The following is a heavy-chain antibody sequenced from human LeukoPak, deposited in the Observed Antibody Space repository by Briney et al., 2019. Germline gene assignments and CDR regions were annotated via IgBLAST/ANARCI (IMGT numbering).Heavy chain of an antibody. V-gene: IGHV3-23*01. J-gene: IGHJ4*02. CDR1: GFTFSSYA. D-gene: IGHD6-6*01. CDR2: ISGSGGST. CDR3: ARVFSARYFDY. Sequence: GGSLRLSCAASGFTFSSYAMSWVRQAPGTGLEWVSAISGSGGSTYYADSVKGRFTISRDNSKNTLYLQMNSLRAEDTAVYYCARVFSARYFDYWGRGTLVTVSS.